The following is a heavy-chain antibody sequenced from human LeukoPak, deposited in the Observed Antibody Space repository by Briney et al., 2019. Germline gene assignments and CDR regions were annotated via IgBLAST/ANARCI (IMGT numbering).Heavy chain of an antibody. J-gene: IGHJ4*02. CDR1: GFTFSDYY. CDR2: IRSKAYGGTI. V-gene: IGHV3-49*04. D-gene: IGHD5-12*01. CDR3: ARDHNSDYDLFDY. Sequence: PGGSLRLSCAVSGFTFSDYYMDWVRQAPGKGLEWVGFIRSKAYGGTIEYAASVKGRFTISRDDSKNIAYLQLSSLKTEDTGVYYCARDHNSDYDLFDYWGQGTLVTVSS.